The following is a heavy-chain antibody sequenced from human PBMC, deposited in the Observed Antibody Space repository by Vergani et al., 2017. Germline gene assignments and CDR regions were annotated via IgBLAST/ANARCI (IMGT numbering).Heavy chain of an antibody. Sequence: QLVESGGGWVQPGGSLRLSCVVSGFDFSSYIMNWVRQAPGKGLEWVSFVSTGTKSQSYAESVKGRFTISRDSAKNSLYLQMDSLRAEDTAVYYCVRLPRGPWNFDLWGRGTLITVSS. CDR3: VRLPRGPWNFDL. V-gene: IGHV3-48*01. J-gene: IGHJ2*01. CDR2: VSTGTKSQ. CDR1: GFDFSSYI.